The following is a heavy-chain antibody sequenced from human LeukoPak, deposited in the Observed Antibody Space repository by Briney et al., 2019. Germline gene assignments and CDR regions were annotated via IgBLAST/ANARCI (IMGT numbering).Heavy chain of an antibody. CDR1: GATFSTFW. CDR3: AFDFGGYSDT. J-gene: IGHJ5*02. Sequence: PGGSLRLSCAVSGATFSTFWMHWVRQVPGKGPAWVSRTNPDGSRVDYADSVKGRFTISRDNARDTLYLQMNSLRVEDMAMYYCAFDFGGYSDTWGQGTLVTVSS. D-gene: IGHD3-10*01. V-gene: IGHV3-74*01. CDR2: TNPDGSRV.